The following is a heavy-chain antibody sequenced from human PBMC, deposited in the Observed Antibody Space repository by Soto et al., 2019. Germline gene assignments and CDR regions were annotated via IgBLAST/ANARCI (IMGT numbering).Heavy chain of an antibody. J-gene: IGHJ6*02. CDR1: GGSISSYC. CDR3: ARGRLVEYSSSSGGVYYYYYGMDV. V-gene: IGHV4-59*01. D-gene: IGHD6-6*01. Sequence: KTSETLSLTCTVSGGSISSYCWSWIRQPPGKGLEWIGYIYYSGSTNYNPSLKSRVTISVDTSKNQFSLKLSSVTAADTAVYYCARGRLVEYSSSSGGVYYYYYGMDVWGQGTTVTVSS. CDR2: IYYSGST.